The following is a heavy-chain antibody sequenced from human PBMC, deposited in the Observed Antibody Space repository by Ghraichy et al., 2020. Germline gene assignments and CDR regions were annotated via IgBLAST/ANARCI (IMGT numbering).Heavy chain of an antibody. Sequence: SETLSLTCTVSGGSVSSGSYYWSWIRQPPGKGLEWIGYIYYSGSTNYNPSLKSRVTISVDTSKNQFSLKLSSVTAADTAVYYCARVRFSYGRCFDYWGQGTLVTVSS. D-gene: IGHD5-18*01. CDR1: GGSVSSGSYY. CDR2: IYYSGST. J-gene: IGHJ4*02. V-gene: IGHV4-61*01. CDR3: ARVRFSYGRCFDY.